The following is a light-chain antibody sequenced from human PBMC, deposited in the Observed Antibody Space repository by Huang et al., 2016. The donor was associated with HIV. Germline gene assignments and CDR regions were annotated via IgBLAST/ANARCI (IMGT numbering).Light chain of an antibody. CDR1: QSVGSK. V-gene: IGKV3-15*01. CDR3: QQYNNWPYT. Sequence: DTVMTQTPATLSVSPGARATLSCRASQSVGSKLAWFQQKPGHAPRLLVHGASTRGTGIPARFSGGGSGTEFTLTISSLQSEDFAVYYCQQYNNWPYTFGQGTKLEIK. CDR2: GAS. J-gene: IGKJ2*01.